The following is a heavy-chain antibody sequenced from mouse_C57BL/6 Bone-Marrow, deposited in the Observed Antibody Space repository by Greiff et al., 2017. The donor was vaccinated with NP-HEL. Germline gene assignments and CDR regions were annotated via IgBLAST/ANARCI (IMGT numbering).Heavy chain of an antibody. CDR1: GYAFSSSW. CDR3: ARPIYYDYDGDFDY. CDR2: IYPGDGDT. D-gene: IGHD2-4*01. V-gene: IGHV1-82*01. J-gene: IGHJ2*01. Sequence: VQLQQSGPELVKPGASVKISCKASGYAFSSSWMNWVKQRPGKGLEWIGRIYPGDGDTNYNGKFKGKATLTADKSSSTAYMQLSSLTSEDSAVYFCARPIYYDYDGDFDYWGQGTTLTVSS.